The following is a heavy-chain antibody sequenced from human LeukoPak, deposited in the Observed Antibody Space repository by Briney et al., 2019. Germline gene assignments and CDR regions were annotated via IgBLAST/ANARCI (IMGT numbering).Heavy chain of an antibody. CDR3: ARAGFALALHRGTPFDY. V-gene: IGHV4-39*01. CDR1: GVSISSSNSY. Sequence: SETLSLTCTVSGVSISSSNSYWGWIRQPPGKGLEWIGSIYYSGNTYYNASLKSQVSISIDTSKNQFSLRLTSVTAADTAVYYCARAGFALALHRGTPFDYWGQGTLVTVSS. J-gene: IGHJ4*02. D-gene: IGHD1-1*01. CDR2: IYYSGNT.